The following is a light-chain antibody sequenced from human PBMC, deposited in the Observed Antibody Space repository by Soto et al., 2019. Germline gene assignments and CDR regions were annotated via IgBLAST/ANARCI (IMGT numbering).Light chain of an antibody. CDR1: QSISR. CDR2: DTS. Sequence: IVLTQSPGTLSLSRGERTTLSCRASQSISRLAWYQQRPGQVPRLLIYDTSTRAPGISARFSGSGSGTEFTLTISTLQSEDFAVYYCQEYLQWPPGMFGQGTKVDI. CDR3: QEYLQWPPGM. V-gene: IGKV3-15*01. J-gene: IGKJ1*01.